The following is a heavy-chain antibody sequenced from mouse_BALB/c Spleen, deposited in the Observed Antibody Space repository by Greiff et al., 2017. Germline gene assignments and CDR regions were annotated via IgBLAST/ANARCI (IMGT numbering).Heavy chain of an antibody. CDR1: GFTFSSFG. CDR3: ARGLYYYGSSYVDYFDY. CDR2: ISSGSSTI. J-gene: IGHJ2*01. V-gene: IGHV5-17*02. D-gene: IGHD1-1*01. Sequence: EVKLMESGGGLVQPGGSRKLSCAASGFTFSSFGMHWVRQAPEKGLEWVAYISSGSSTIYYADTVKGRFTISRDNPKNTLFLQMTSLRSEDTAMYYCARGLYYYGSSYVDYFDYWGQGTTLTVSS.